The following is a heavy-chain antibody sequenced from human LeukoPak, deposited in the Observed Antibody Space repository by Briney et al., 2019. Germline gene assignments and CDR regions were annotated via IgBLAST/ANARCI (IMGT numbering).Heavy chain of an antibody. Sequence: GGSLRLSCAASGFTFSSYEMNWVRQAPGKGLEWVSYISSSGSTIYYADSGKGRFTISRDNAKNSLYLQMNSLRAEDTAVYYCARVGGYCSGGSCYPTVPGYYMDVWGKGTTVTISS. D-gene: IGHD2-15*01. CDR1: GFTFSSYE. V-gene: IGHV3-48*03. J-gene: IGHJ6*03. CDR3: ARVGGYCSGGSCYPTVPGYYMDV. CDR2: ISSSGSTI.